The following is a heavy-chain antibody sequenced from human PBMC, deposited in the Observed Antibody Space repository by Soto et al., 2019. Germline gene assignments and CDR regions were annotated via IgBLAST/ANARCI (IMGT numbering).Heavy chain of an antibody. V-gene: IGHV1-18*01. Sequence: QARLVQSGPEVKKPGASVKVSCKASGYTFTSYGITWVRQAPGQGLEWMGWVSTYTGNTNYAQELQGRVTMTTDTSTSTAYMELRSLRSDDTAIYYCAKVTEIGYSAYDNYDTWGQGTLVTVSS. CDR2: VSTYTGNT. J-gene: IGHJ5*02. D-gene: IGHD5-12*01. CDR1: GYTFTSYG. CDR3: AKVTEIGYSAYDNYDT.